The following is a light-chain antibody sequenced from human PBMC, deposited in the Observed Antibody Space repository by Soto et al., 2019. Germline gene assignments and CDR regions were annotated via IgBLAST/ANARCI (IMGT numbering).Light chain of an antibody. CDR2: AAS. J-gene: IGKJ4*01. Sequence: IQLTQSPSFMAASVGDTVTITCRASQGASSHLAWYQQKPGKAPMLLIYAASPLQSGVPSRFSGSGSGTEFTLTISSLQPEDFATYYCQQLNTFPHTFGGGTKVEIK. CDR3: QQLNTFPHT. CDR1: QGASSH. V-gene: IGKV1-9*01.